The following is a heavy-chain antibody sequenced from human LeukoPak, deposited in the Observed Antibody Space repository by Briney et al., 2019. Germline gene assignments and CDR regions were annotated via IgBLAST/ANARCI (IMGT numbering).Heavy chain of an antibody. CDR3: AREGSGYYYRKYYFDY. J-gene: IGHJ4*02. V-gene: IGHV3-20*04. D-gene: IGHD3-22*01. Sequence: GGSLRLSCAASGFTFDDYGMSWVRQAPGKGLEWVSGINWNGGSTGDADSVKGRFTISRDNAKNSLYLQMNSLRAEDTAVYYCAREGSGYYYRKYYFDYWGQGTLVTVSS. CDR1: GFTFDDYG. CDR2: INWNGGST.